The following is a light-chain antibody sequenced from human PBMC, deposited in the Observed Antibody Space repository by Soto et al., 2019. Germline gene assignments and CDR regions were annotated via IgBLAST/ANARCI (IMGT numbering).Light chain of an antibody. CDR1: QSVSSSY. Sequence: EIMLTQSPGTVCSCPGERAARSYRASQSVSSSYLAWYQQKPGQAPRLLIYGASSRATGIPDRFSGSGSGTDFTLTISRLEPEDFAVYYCQQYGSSPWTFGQGTKVDI. CDR3: QQYGSSPWT. V-gene: IGKV3-20*01. J-gene: IGKJ1*01. CDR2: GAS.